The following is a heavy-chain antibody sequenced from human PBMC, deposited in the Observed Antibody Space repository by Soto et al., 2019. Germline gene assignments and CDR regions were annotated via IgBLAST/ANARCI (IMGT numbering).Heavy chain of an antibody. V-gene: IGHV3-21*01. CDR3: AREEVSRPNTYHGLDV. CDR2: ISSRSIYI. CDR1: GFTFNTYT. J-gene: IGHJ6*02. Sequence: EVQLVESGGGLVKPGGSLRLSCAASGFTFNTYTMNWVRQAPGKGLEWVSSISSRSIYIYYADSVTGRFTISRDDARNSLSLQINSPRAEDTAVYYCAREEVSRPNTYHGLDVWGQGTTVTVSS.